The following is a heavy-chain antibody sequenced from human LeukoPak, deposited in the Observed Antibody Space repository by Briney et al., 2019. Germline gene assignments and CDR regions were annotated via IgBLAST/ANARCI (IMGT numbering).Heavy chain of an antibody. CDR3: ARVLDDFWSGPLKA. Sequence: GGSLRLSCAASGFTFDDYGMSWVRQAPGKGLAWVSGINWNGGSTGYADSVKGRFTISRDNAKNSLYLQMNSLRAEDTALYYCARVLDDFWSGPLKAWGQGTLVTVSS. D-gene: IGHD3-3*01. V-gene: IGHV3-20*04. J-gene: IGHJ5*02. CDR2: INWNGGST. CDR1: GFTFDDYG.